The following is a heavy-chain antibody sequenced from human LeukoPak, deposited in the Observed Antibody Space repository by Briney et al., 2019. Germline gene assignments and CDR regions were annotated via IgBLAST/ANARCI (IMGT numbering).Heavy chain of an antibody. J-gene: IGHJ3*02. CDR2: IYYSGST. CDR1: GGSISSSSYY. Sequence: SETLSLTCTVSGGSISSSSYYWGWIRQPPGEGLEWIGSIYYSGSTYYNPSLKSRVTISVDTSKNQFSLKLSSVTAADTAVYYCARHVASSMVYAIHGAFDIWGQGTMVTVSS. V-gene: IGHV4-39*01. CDR3: ARHVASSMVYAIHGAFDI. D-gene: IGHD2-8*01.